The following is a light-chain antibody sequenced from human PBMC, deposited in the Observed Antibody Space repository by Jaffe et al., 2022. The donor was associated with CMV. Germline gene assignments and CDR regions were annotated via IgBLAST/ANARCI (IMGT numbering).Light chain of an antibody. CDR1: QSVSSN. CDR3: QQFNNWPPLT. J-gene: IGKJ4*01. Sequence: EIMLTQSPATLSVSPGERATLSCRASQSVSSNLVWYQQKPGQAPRLLIYGVSTRATGIPDRFSGSGSGTEFTLTISSLQSEDFAVYYCQQFNNWPPLTFGGGTRVEIK. CDR2: GVS. V-gene: IGKV3-15*01.